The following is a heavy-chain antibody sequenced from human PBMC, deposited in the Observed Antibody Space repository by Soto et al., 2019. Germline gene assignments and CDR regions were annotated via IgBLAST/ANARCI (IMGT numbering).Heavy chain of an antibody. Sequence: GGSLRLSCAASGFTFSSYAMHWVRQAPGKGLEWVAVISYDGSNKYYADSVKGRFTISRDNSKNTLYLQMSSLRAEDTAVYYCASIYYDFWSGYYTGTHYGMDVWGQGTTVTVS. V-gene: IGHV3-30-3*01. CDR2: ISYDGSNK. CDR3: ASIYYDFWSGYYTGTHYGMDV. CDR1: GFTFSSYA. J-gene: IGHJ6*02. D-gene: IGHD3-3*01.